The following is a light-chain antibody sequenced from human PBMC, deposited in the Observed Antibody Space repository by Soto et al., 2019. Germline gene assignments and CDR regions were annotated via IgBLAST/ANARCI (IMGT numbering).Light chain of an antibody. J-gene: IGKJ1*01. CDR2: AAS. Sequence: DIQMTKSPSSLSASVGDRVTITCRASQSISSYLNWYQQKPGKAPKLLIYAASSLQSGVPSRFSGSCSGTDFTLTISSLHPEDFATYYCQRSYSTPWTFGKGIKVDIK. V-gene: IGKV1-39*01. CDR1: QSISSY. CDR3: QRSYSTPWT.